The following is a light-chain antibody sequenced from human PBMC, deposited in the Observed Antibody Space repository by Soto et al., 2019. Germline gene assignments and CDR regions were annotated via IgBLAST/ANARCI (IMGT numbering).Light chain of an antibody. CDR1: SSDVGNYKF. V-gene: IGLV2-23*03. Sequence: QSALTQPASVSGSPGQSITISCTGTSSDVGNYKFVSWYQQYPGKAPKLMIYEGTKRPSGVSTRFSGSKSGNTASLTISGLQADEEADYYCCSYAGSSTFVFGGGTKLTVL. CDR2: EGT. CDR3: CSYAGSSTFV. J-gene: IGLJ2*01.